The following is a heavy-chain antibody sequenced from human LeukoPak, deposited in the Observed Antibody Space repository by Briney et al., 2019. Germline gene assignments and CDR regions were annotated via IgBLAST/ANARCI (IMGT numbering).Heavy chain of an antibody. V-gene: IGHV1-46*01. CDR1: GYTLTSYY. CDR3: ARAPGEVAGSSPRGYYFDY. D-gene: IGHD6-6*01. CDR2: INPSGGST. Sequence: ASVKVSCKASGYTLTSYYMHWVRQAPGQGLEWMGIINPSGGSTSYAQKFQGRVTMTRDTSTSTVYMELSSLRSEDTAVYYCARAPGEVAGSSPRGYYFDYWGQGTLVTVSS. J-gene: IGHJ4*02.